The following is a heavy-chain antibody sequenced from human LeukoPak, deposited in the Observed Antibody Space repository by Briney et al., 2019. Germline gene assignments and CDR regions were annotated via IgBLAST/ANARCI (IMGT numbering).Heavy chain of an antibody. CDR3: ARVDSGHTLDY. J-gene: IGHJ4*02. CDR1: GFTFTGYW. CDR2: IKEDGSEK. D-gene: IGHD4/OR15-4a*01. Sequence: GGSLRLSCAASGFTFTGYWMTWVRQAPGKRLEWVANIKEDGSEKYYVDSVKGRFTISRDSARNSLYLQMNSLRAEDTAVYYCARVDSGHTLDYWGQGTLVTVSS. V-gene: IGHV3-7*03.